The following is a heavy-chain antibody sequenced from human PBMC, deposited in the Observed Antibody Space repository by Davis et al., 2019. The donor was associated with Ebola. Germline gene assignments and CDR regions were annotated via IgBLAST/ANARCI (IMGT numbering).Heavy chain of an antibody. Sequence: MPSETLSLTCTVSGGSISSYYWSWIRQPPGKGLEWIGYIYYSGDTKSNTALKSRVTISVDTSKNQFSLKLNSVTAADTAVFYCARSNYGSGSYDSWGQGALVTVSS. D-gene: IGHD3-10*01. CDR1: GGSISSYY. CDR2: IYYSGDT. V-gene: IGHV4-59*01. J-gene: IGHJ5*01. CDR3: ARSNYGSGSYDS.